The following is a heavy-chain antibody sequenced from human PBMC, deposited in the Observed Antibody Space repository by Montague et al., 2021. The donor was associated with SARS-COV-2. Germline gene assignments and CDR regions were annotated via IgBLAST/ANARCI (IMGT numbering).Heavy chain of an antibody. Sequence: TLSLTCTVSGGSISSGSYYWSWIWQPAGKGLEWIGRIYTSGSTNYNPSLKSRVTISVDTSRNQFSLKLSSVTAADTAVYYCARVGVGTMVRGVIPAYYYDGMDVWGQGTTVTVSS. V-gene: IGHV4-61*02. CDR1: GGSISSGSYY. CDR3: ARVGVGTMVRGVIPAYYYDGMDV. CDR2: IYTSGST. J-gene: IGHJ6*02. D-gene: IGHD3-10*01.